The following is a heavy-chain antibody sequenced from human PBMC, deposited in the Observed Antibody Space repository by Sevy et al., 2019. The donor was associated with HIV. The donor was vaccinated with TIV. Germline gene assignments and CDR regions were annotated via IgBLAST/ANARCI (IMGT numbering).Heavy chain of an antibody. CDR3: ARDRADTMVRGVMGRGPDYYYGMDV. D-gene: IGHD3-10*01. CDR1: GGSISSGGYY. V-gene: IGHV4-31*03. CDR2: IYYSGST. Sequence: SETLSLTCTVSGGSISSGGYYWSWIRQHPGKGLEWIGYIYYSGSTYYNPSLKSRVTMSVDTSKNQFSLKLSSVTAADTAVYYCARDRADTMVRGVMGRGPDYYYGMDVWGQGTTVTVSS. J-gene: IGHJ6*02.